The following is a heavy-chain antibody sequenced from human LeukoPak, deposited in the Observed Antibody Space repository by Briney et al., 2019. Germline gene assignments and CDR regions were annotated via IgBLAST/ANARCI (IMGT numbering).Heavy chain of an antibody. V-gene: IGHV1-3*01. J-gene: IGHJ5*02. CDR2: INAGNGNT. Sequence: ASVKVSCKASGYTFTSYGISWVRQAPGQGLEWMGWINAGNGNTKYSQKFQGRVTITRDTSASTAYMELSSLRSEDTAVYYCVGRGDWFDPWGQGTLVTVSS. CDR3: VGRGDWFDP. CDR1: GYTFTSYG. D-gene: IGHD3-16*01.